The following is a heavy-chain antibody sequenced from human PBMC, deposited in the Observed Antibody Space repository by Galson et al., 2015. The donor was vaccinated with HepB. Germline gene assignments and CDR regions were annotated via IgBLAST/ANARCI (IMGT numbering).Heavy chain of an antibody. CDR2: IGTAGDT. V-gene: IGHV3-13*01. CDR1: GFSFSTYG. Sequence: SLRLSCAASGFSFSTYGMHWVRQATGKGLEWVSGIGTAGDTYYSDSVKGRFTISRENAKNSLYLQMNSLRAGDAAVYYCARSLRIFGVVIDGMDVWGQGTPVTVSS. D-gene: IGHD3-3*01. J-gene: IGHJ6*02. CDR3: ARSLRIFGVVIDGMDV.